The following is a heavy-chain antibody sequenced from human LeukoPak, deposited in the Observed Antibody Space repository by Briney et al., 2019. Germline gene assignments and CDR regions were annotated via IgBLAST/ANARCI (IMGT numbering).Heavy chain of an antibody. D-gene: IGHD2-8*01. CDR1: GFSLSTTGVG. Sequence: SGPTLVKPTQTLTLTCTFSGFSLSTTGVGVGWIRQPPGKALEWLAIIYWNDDKRYSPSLKSRLNITKDTSKNQVVLIMTNMDPVDTATYYCAHKIPGQWTNWFGPWGQGTLVTVSS. CDR3: AHKIPGQWTNWFGP. CDR2: IYWNDDK. V-gene: IGHV2-5*01. J-gene: IGHJ5*02.